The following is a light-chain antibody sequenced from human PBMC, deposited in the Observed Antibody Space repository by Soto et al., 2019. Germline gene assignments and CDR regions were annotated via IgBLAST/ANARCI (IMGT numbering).Light chain of an antibody. CDR3: QQRSSWWT. J-gene: IGKJ1*01. CDR1: QSVSTY. Sequence: EIVLTQSPATLSLSPGERATLSCRASQSVSTYLAWYQQKPDQAPRLLIYDASNRATGIPARFSGSGSGTDFTLIISSLEPEDFAVYYCQQRSSWWTFGQGTKVEIK. CDR2: DAS. V-gene: IGKV3-11*01.